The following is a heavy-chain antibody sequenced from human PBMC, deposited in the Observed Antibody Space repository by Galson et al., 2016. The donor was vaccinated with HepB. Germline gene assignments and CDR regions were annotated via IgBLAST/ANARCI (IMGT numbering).Heavy chain of an antibody. V-gene: IGHV3-7*03. J-gene: IGHJ4*02. Sequence: SLRLSCAASRFTFSSYWMSWVRQAPGKGLEWVANIKPDGSEKFYVDSAKGRFTVSRDNAKNSVYLQMNFLRGEDTAVYYCAREVWEVLRVFDYWGQGTLVTVSS. D-gene: IGHD1-26*01. CDR1: RFTFSSYW. CDR3: AREVWEVLRVFDY. CDR2: IKPDGSEK.